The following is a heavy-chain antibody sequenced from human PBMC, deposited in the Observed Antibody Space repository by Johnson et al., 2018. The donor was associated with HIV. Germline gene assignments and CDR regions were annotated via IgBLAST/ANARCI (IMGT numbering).Heavy chain of an antibody. Sequence: VQLVESGGGVVQPGGSLRLSCAASGFTFSSYAMHWVRQAPGKGLEWVAVISYDGSNKYYADSVKGRFTISRDNSKNTLYLQMNSLRAEDTAVYYCARDRGGYYYDSSGADAFDIWGQGTMVTVSS. CDR3: ARDRGGYYYDSSGADAFDI. CDR1: GFTFSSYA. D-gene: IGHD3-22*01. CDR2: ISYDGSNK. J-gene: IGHJ3*02. V-gene: IGHV3-30-3*01.